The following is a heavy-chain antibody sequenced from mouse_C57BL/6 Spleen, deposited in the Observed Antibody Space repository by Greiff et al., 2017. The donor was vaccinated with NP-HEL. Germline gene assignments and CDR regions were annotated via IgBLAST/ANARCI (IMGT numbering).Heavy chain of an antibody. J-gene: IGHJ3*01. D-gene: IGHD1-1*01. CDR1: GFNIKDYY. Sequence: VQLQQSGAELVRPGASVKLSCTASGFNIKDYYMHWVKQRPEQGLEWIGRIDPEDGDTEYAPKFQGKATMTADTSSNTAYLQLSSLTSEDTAVYYCTFYGSSYPRFAYGGQGTLVTVSA. V-gene: IGHV14-1*01. CDR3: TFYGSSYPRFAY. CDR2: IDPEDGDT.